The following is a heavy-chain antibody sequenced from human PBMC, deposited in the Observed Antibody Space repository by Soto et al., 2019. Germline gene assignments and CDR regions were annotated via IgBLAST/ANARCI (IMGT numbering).Heavy chain of an antibody. D-gene: IGHD1-26*01. CDR2: IYYSGST. V-gene: IGHV4-39*01. CDR1: GGSISSSSYY. CDR3: ASVSGGDYFDY. Sequence: SETLSLTCTVSGGSISSSSYYWGWIRQPPGKGLEWIGSIYYSGSTYYNPSLKSRVTISVDTSKNQFSLKLSSVTAADTAVYYCASVSGGDYFDYWGQGTLVTVSS. J-gene: IGHJ4*02.